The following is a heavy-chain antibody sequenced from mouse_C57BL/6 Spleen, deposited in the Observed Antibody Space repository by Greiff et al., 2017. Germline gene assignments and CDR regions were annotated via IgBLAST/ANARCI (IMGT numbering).Heavy chain of an antibody. CDR2: INPNNGGT. Sequence: EVKLMESGPELVKPGASVKMSCKASGYTFTDYNMHWVKQSHGKSLEWIGYINPNNGGTSYNQKFKGKATLTVNKSSSTAYMELRSLTSEDSAVYYCARSGLISYYFDYWGQGTTLTVSS. CDR3: ARSGLISYYFDY. J-gene: IGHJ2*01. D-gene: IGHD3-3*01. V-gene: IGHV1-22*01. CDR1: GYTFTDYN.